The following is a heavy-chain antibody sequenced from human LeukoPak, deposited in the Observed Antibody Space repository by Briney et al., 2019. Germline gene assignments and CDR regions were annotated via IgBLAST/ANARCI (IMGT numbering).Heavy chain of an antibody. D-gene: IGHD3-10*01. V-gene: IGHV3-7*01. Sequence: GGSLRLSCAASGFTFSNYAMSWVRQAPGKGLELLANIKPDGSEKYHVDSVKGRFSISRDNAKNSLYLQMNSLRVEDTAVYYCAREERGPTHWGQGTLVIVSS. CDR3: AREERGPTH. CDR2: IKPDGSEK. J-gene: IGHJ4*02. CDR1: GFTFSNYA.